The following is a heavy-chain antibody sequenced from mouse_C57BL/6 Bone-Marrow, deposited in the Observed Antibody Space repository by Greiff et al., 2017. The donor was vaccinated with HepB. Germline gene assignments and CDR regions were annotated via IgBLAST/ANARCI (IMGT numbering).Heavy chain of an antibody. CDR2: ISYDGSN. J-gene: IGHJ2*01. V-gene: IGHV3-6*01. Sequence: EVKLEESGPGLVKPSQSLSLTCSVTGYSITSGYYWNWIRQFPGNKLEWMGYISYDGSNNYNPSLKNRISITRDTSKNQFFLKLNSVTTEDTATYYCARGEGAYYGSTYYFDYWGQGTTLTVSS. CDR3: ARGEGAYYGSTYYFDY. D-gene: IGHD1-1*01. CDR1: GYSITSGYY.